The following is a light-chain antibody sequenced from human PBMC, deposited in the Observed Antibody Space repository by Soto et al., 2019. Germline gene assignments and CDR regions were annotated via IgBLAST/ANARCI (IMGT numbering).Light chain of an antibody. CDR2: DAS. CDR3: QQYGSSPRT. J-gene: IGKJ2*01. V-gene: IGKV3D-20*01. CDR1: QSVSRSY. Sequence: EIVLTQSPATLSLSPGERATLSCGASQSVSRSYLAWYQQKPGLAPRLLIYDASSRATGIPDRFSGSGSGTDFTLTISRLEPEDFAVYYCQQYGSSPRTFGQGTKLEIK.